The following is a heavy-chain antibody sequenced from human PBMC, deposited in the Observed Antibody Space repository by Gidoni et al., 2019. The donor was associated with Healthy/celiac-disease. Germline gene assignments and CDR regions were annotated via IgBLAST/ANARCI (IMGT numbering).Heavy chain of an antibody. CDR3: ARVDYGDYVLGAFDI. D-gene: IGHD4-17*01. J-gene: IGHJ3*02. V-gene: IGHV1-2*02. CDR2: INPNSGGT. CDR1: GYTFTGYY. Sequence: QVQLVQSGAEVKKPGASVKVSCKASGYTFTGYYMHWVRQAPGQGLEWMGWINPNSGGTNYAQKFQGRVTMTRDTSISTAYMELSRLRSDDTAVYYCARVDYGDYVLGAFDIWGQGTMVTVSS.